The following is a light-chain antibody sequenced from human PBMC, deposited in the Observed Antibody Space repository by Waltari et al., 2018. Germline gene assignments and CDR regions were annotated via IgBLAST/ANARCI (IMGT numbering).Light chain of an antibody. CDR1: QSVSRT. CDR2: EAS. CDR3: QKYGTRPAT. Sequence: ESVLTQSPGPLTLSPGGGATLPCRASQSVSRTLAWYQQKPGQAPRLLIYEASSRATGIPDRFSGRGSGTDFSLTISRLEPEDFSVYYCQKYGTRPATFGQGTKVEVK. V-gene: IGKV3-20*01. J-gene: IGKJ1*01.